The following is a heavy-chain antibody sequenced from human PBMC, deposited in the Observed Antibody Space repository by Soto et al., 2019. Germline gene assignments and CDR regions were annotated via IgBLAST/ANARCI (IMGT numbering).Heavy chain of an antibody. CDR1: GYTFTSYA. J-gene: IGHJ5*02. Sequence: QVQLVQSGAEVKKPGASVKVSCKASGYTFTSYAMHWVRQAPGQRLEWMGWINAGNGNTKYSQKFQGRVTITRDTSASTAYMELSSLRSEDTAVYYCAGGASMVRGANNWFDPWGQGTLVTVSS. CDR3: AGGASMVRGANNWFDP. V-gene: IGHV1-3*01. CDR2: INAGNGNT. D-gene: IGHD3-10*01.